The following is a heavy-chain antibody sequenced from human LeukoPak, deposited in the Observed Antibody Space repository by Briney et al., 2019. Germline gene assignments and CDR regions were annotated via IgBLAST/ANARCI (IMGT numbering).Heavy chain of an antibody. Sequence: GGSLRLSCAASGFTFSSYAMSWVRQAPGKGLEWVSAISGSGGSTYYADSVKGRFTISRDNSKNTLYLQMNSLRAEDTAVYYCAATWIQLWSNWFDPWGQGTLVTVSS. CDR1: GFTFSSYA. CDR2: ISGSGGST. V-gene: IGHV3-23*01. D-gene: IGHD5-18*01. J-gene: IGHJ5*02. CDR3: AATWIQLWSNWFDP.